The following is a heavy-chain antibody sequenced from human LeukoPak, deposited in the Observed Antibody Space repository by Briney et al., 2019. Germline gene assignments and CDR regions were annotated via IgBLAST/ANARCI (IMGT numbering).Heavy chain of an antibody. CDR1: GYAFTSYY. J-gene: IGHJ4*02. V-gene: IGHV1-46*01. CDR2: INPSGGST. D-gene: IGHD5-18*01. Sequence: ASVKVSCKGSGYAFTSYYMYWGRQAPGQGREWVGVINPSGGSTSYAQKVQGRGTMTSGTSTGTVYMELIILRSEETAVYYCARDTSSYGYFHYWGEGPLVTVSS. CDR3: ARDTSSYGYFHY.